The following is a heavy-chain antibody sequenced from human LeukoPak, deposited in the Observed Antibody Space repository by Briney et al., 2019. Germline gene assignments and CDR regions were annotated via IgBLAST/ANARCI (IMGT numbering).Heavy chain of an antibody. CDR3: AKEGGISSSGWYYFDY. J-gene: IGHJ4*02. D-gene: IGHD6-19*01. CDR2: ISYDGSNK. V-gene: IGHV3-30*18. CDR1: GFTFSSYG. Sequence: GGSPRLPCAASGFTFSSYGMHWVRQAPGKGLEWVAVISYDGSNKYYADSVKGRFTISRDNSKNTLYLQMNSLRAEDTAVYYCAKEGGISSSGWYYFDYWGQGTLVTVSS.